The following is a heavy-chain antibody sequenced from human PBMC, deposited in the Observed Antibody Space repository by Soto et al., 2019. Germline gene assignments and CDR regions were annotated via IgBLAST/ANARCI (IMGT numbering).Heavy chain of an antibody. Sequence: ASVKVSCKASGYTFTSYGISWVRQAPGQGLEWMGWISAYNGNTNYAQKLQGRVTMTTDTSTSAAYMELRSLRSDDTAVYYCARGQRSIAARRGGYFDYWGQGTLVTVSS. CDR1: GYTFTSYG. V-gene: IGHV1-18*01. CDR3: ARGQRSIAARRGGYFDY. D-gene: IGHD6-6*01. J-gene: IGHJ4*02. CDR2: ISAYNGNT.